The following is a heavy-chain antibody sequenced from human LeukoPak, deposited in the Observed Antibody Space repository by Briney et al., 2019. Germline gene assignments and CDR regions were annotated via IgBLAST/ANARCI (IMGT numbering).Heavy chain of an antibody. CDR1: GFSFGDYA. CDR3: AKGITIFGVVAEGFDH. CDR2: MFFRGNTK. D-gene: IGHD3-3*01. J-gene: IGHJ4*02. V-gene: IGHV3-30*18. Sequence: QTGASLRLSCSASGFSFGDYAMHWVRQAPGKGLEWVAVMFFRGNTKHYAEFVKGRFTIPRDNSKNTLYLQMNSLITEDTAVYYCAKGITIFGVVAEGFDHWGQGSLVTVSS.